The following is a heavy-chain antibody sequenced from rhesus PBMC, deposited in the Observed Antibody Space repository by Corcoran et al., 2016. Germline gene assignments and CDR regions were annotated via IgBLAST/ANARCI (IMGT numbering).Heavy chain of an antibody. J-gene: IGHJ1*01. CDR2: IGGSWSCS. V-gene: IGHV4-65*02. D-gene: IGHD2-15*01. CDR1: GDSIRGSEW. CDR3: ARHLGSKYSEF. Sequence: QVQLQESGPGLVKPSEILSLTCAVSGDSIRGSEWWSWIRQPPGKGLGWIGNIGGSWSCSSSNPSLQSRVTISKGTSDTHFSLRLHSMTAADTAVYYCARHLGSKYSEFWGQGALAIVSS.